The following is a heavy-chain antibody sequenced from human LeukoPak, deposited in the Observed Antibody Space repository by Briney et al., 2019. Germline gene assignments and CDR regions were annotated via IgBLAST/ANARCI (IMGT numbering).Heavy chain of an antibody. Sequence: PSGTLSLTCAVSGGSISSSNWWSWVRQAPGKGLEWIGEIYHSGSTNYNPSLKSRVTISVDKSKNQFSLKLSSVTAADTAVYYCARDLEESVDCSGGSCYPVWGQGTLVTVSS. CDR2: IYHSGST. CDR3: ARDLEESVDCSGGSCYPV. CDR1: GGSISSSNW. V-gene: IGHV4-4*02. D-gene: IGHD2-15*01. J-gene: IGHJ4*02.